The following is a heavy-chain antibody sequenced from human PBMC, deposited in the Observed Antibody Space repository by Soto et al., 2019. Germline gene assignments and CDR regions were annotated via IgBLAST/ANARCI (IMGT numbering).Heavy chain of an antibody. CDR1: GYTFNTYY. J-gene: IGHJ4*02. Sequence: QVQLVQSGAEVRKPGASVKVSCKPSGYTFNTYYLHWLRQAPGQALEWMGVIHPSGGGTTYAQKFLGRVTVTRDTSTTTVSMELSSLRSDDTAVYYCARGGHIAVVTASFDYWGQGTLVTVSS. CDR2: IHPSGGGT. V-gene: IGHV1-46*02. CDR3: ARGGHIAVVTASFDY. D-gene: IGHD2-21*02.